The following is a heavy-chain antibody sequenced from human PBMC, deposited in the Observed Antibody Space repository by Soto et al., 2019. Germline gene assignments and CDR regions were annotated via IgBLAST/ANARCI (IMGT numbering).Heavy chain of an antibody. V-gene: IGHV3-23*01. Sequence: GGALRLSCAASGFTFSSYALSWVRQAPRKGLEWVSANSGSGGRAYYADSVKGRFTISRDNSKSTLYLQMNSLRAEDTAVYYCAKDLPSNYYDSSGYFDYWGQGTLVTVSS. D-gene: IGHD3-22*01. J-gene: IGHJ4*02. CDR1: GFTFSSYA. CDR3: AKDLPSNYYDSSGYFDY. CDR2: NSGSGGRA.